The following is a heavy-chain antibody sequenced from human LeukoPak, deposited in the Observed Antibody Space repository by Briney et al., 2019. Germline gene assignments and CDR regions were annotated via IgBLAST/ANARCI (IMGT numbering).Heavy chain of an antibody. Sequence: GGSLRLSCAASGFTFSSYWMHWVRQAPGKGLVWVSRINSDGSSTSYADSVKGRFTISRDNAKNTLYLQMNSLRAEDTAVYYCAKDHYDFWSGYRQQEYFQHWGQGTLVTVSS. CDR1: GFTFSSYW. CDR3: AKDHYDFWSGYRQQEYFQH. CDR2: INSDGSST. D-gene: IGHD3-3*01. J-gene: IGHJ1*01. V-gene: IGHV3-74*01.